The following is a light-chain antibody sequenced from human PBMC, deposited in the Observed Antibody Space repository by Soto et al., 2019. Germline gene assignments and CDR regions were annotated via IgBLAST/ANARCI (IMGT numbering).Light chain of an antibody. CDR2: DAS. CDR1: QSVSSW. J-gene: IGKJ1*01. V-gene: IGKV1-5*01. Sequence: DIPLTQSPSALSASGLDSGNLXCKPSQSVSSWLAWYQQKPGTAPKLLIYDASTLQSGVPSRYSGSGSGTEFTLTISNLQPDDFATYYCQQYESYSPWTFGQGTKVDIK. CDR3: QQYESYSPWT.